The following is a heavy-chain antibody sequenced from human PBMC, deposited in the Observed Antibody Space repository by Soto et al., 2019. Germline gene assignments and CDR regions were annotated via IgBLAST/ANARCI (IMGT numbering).Heavy chain of an antibody. J-gene: IGHJ3*02. CDR3: ARWRSRIQDRTFDI. CDR1: GGSISSGGYY. D-gene: IGHD5-18*01. CDR2: IYYSGST. Sequence: QVQLQESGPGLVKPSQTQSLTCTVSGGSISSGGYYWSWIRQHPGKGLEWIGYIYYSGSTYYNPSLKSRVTXXVXTXMNQFSLKLSSVTAADTAVYYCARWRSRIQDRTFDIWGQGTMVTVSS. V-gene: IGHV4-31*03.